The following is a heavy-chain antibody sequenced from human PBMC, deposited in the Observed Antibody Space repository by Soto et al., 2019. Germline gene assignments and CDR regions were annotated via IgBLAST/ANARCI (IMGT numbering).Heavy chain of an antibody. Sequence: PGGSLRLSCAGSGFAFSSYEMTWVRQAPGKGLEWVSDIDKYGNKIYYVDSVKGRFTISRDNASNSLFLQMHSLRADDTALYYCARIRRTFHFYRLDVRAPRTTVTVSS. CDR1: GFAFSSYE. V-gene: IGHV3-48*03. CDR3: ARIRRTFHFYRLDV. D-gene: IGHD3-3*02. CDR2: IDKYGNKI. J-gene: IGHJ6*02.